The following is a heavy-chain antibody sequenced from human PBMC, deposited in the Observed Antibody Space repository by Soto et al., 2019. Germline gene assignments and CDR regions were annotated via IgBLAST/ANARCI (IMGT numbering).Heavy chain of an antibody. CDR1: GFTLSSYA. D-gene: IGHD2-15*01. Sequence: PGGSLRLSCAASGFTLSSYAMHWVRQAPGKGLEWVAAISGTGSSTYYADSVKGRFTISRDNSKNTLYLQMNSLRAEDTAVYYCAKTSGVDIVVVVAATPLAFDIWGQGTMVTV. J-gene: IGHJ3*02. CDR2: ISGTGSST. V-gene: IGHV3-23*01. CDR3: AKTSGVDIVVVVAATPLAFDI.